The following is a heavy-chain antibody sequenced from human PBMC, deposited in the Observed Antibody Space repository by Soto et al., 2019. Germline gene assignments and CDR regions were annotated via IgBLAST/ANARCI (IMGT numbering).Heavy chain of an antibody. CDR1: GGSFSGYY. D-gene: IGHD4-17*01. CDR2: IKHSGST. V-gene: IGHV4-34*01. Sequence: QVQLQQWGAGLLKPSETLSLTCAVYGGSFSGYYWSWIRQPPGKGLEWIGEIKHSGSTNYNPSLKSRVTTSVDTSKNQFSRKLSSVTAADTAVYYCAIDSFGDPYFYWGQRSLVTVSS. CDR3: AIDSFGDPYFY. J-gene: IGHJ4*02.